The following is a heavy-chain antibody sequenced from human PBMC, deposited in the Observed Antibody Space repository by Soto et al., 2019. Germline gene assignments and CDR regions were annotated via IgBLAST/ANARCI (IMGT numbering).Heavy chain of an antibody. V-gene: IGHV1-8*01. Sequence: ASVKVSCKASGYTFTSYDINWVRRATGQGLEWMGWMNPNSGNTGYAQKFQGRVTMTRNTSISTAYMELSSLRSEDTAVYYCARLEKIHYYMDVWGKGTTVTVSS. CDR3: ARLEKIHYYMDV. CDR1: GYTFTSYD. CDR2: MNPNSGNT. J-gene: IGHJ6*03.